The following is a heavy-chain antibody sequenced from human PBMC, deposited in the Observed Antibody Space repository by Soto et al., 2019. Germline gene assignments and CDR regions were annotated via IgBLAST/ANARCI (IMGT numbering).Heavy chain of an antibody. D-gene: IGHD3-22*01. J-gene: IGHJ4*02. CDR1: GYTFTGYY. CDR2: INPNSGGT. CDR3: ARRGYYYHTTAYNFAY. Sequence: ASVNGSCKSSGYTFTGYYMHWVRQAPGQGLEWMGWINPNSGGTNYAQKFQGRVTMTRDTSIGTAYMELSRLRSDDTAVYYCARRGYYYHTTAYNFAYWGQGALVTVSS. V-gene: IGHV1-2*02.